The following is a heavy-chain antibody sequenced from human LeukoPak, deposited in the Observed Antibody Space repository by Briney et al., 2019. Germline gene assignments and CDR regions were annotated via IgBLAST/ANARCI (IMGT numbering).Heavy chain of an antibody. CDR3: ARQTYYYDSSGYYGGYYYMDV. D-gene: IGHD3-22*01. Sequence: PSETLSLTCTVSGGSISSYYWSWIRQPPGKGLEWIGYIYYSGSTNYNPSLKSRVTISVDTSKNQFSLKLSSVTAADTAVYYCARQTYYYDSSGYYGGYYYMDVWGKGTTVTVSS. J-gene: IGHJ6*03. V-gene: IGHV4-59*01. CDR2: IYYSGST. CDR1: GGSISSYY.